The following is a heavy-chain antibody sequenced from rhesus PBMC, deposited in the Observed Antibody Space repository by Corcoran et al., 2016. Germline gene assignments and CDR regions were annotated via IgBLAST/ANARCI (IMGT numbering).Heavy chain of an antibody. V-gene: IGHV4-106*01. J-gene: IGHJ4*01. CDR2: LYGRGGNT. CDR1: GGSISDSYY. Sequence: QVQLQESGPGLVKPSETLSLTCAVSGGSISDSYYWSWIRQPPGKGLGWIGYLYGRGGNTSYNPPPKSRFTISTDTSKNQFSLKLSSVTAADTAVYYCARGVQLEEDYWGQGVLVTVSS. CDR3: ARGVQLEEDY. D-gene: IGHD1-1*01.